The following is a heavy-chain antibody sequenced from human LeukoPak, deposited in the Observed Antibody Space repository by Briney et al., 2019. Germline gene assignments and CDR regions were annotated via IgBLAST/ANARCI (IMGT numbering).Heavy chain of an antibody. CDR3: ARAPDGGAFDI. D-gene: IGHD3-16*01. CDR2: IIPIHGTA. CDR1: GGIFSSYA. V-gene: IGHV1-69*04. J-gene: IGHJ3*02. Sequence: ASVKVSCKASGGIFSSYAISWVRQAPGQGLEWMGRIIPIHGTANYAQKFQGRVTITADKSTSTAYMELSSLRSEDTAVYYCARAPDGGAFDIWGQGTMVTVSS.